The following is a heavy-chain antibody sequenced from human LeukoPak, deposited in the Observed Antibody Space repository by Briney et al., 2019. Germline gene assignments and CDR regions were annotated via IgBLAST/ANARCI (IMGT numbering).Heavy chain of an antibody. D-gene: IGHD2-15*01. CDR2: IRSKPGSYTT. CDR3: IRQECSGGSCSYVDY. CDR1: GFDFSGFY. V-gene: IGHV3-73*01. Sequence: GGSLKLSCAASGFDFSGFYMHWVRQASGRGLEWVGLIRSKPGSYTTVYAASVKGRFTISRDDSKNTAYLQMNSLKAEDTAVYYCIRQECSGGSCSYVDYWGQGTLVTVSS. J-gene: IGHJ4*02.